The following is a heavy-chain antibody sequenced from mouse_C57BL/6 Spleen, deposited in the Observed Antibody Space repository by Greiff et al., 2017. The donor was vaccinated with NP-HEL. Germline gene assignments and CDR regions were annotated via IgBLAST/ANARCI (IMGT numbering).Heavy chain of an antibody. V-gene: IGHV1-69*01. D-gene: IGHD2-5*01. CDR1: GYTFTSYW. Sequence: QVQLQQPGAELVMPGASVKLSCKASGYTFTSYWMHWVKQRPGQGLEWIGEIDPSDSYTNYNQKFKGKSTLTVATSSSTAYMQFSSLTSEDSAVYYCGRYYSNYDYWGQGTTLTVSS. CDR3: GRYYSNYDY. J-gene: IGHJ2*01. CDR2: IDPSDSYT.